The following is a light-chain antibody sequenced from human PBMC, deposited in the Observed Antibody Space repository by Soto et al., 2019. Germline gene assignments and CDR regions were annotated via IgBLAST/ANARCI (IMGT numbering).Light chain of an antibody. J-gene: IGKJ5*01. Sequence: DIQMTQSPSSLSASVGDRITITCRASQSISTYLNWYQQKPGKDPKLLIYSASSLQGGVPSRFSGSWSGTDFTLTISSLQPEDFATYYCQQRYSSPPITFGQGTRLEIK. CDR2: SAS. CDR3: QQRYSSPPIT. CDR1: QSISTY. V-gene: IGKV1-39*01.